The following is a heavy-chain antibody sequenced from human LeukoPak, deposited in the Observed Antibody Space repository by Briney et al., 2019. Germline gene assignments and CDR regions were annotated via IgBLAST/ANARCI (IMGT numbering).Heavy chain of an antibody. J-gene: IGHJ1*01. Sequence: GGSLRLSCAASGFTFSSYAMHWVRQAPGKGLEWVAVISYDGSNKYYADSVKGRFTISRDNAKNSLYLQMNSLRAEDTAVYYCATSITIFGVVIEYFQHWGQGTLVTVSS. CDR3: ATSITIFGVVIEYFQH. D-gene: IGHD3-3*01. CDR1: GFTFSSYA. V-gene: IGHV3-30-3*01. CDR2: ISYDGSNK.